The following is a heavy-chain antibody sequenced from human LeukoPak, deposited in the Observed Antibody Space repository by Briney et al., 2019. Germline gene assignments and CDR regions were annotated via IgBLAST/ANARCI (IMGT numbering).Heavy chain of an antibody. J-gene: IGHJ4*02. Sequence: PGGSLRLSCAASGFTFSTCWMTWVRQAPGKGLEWVANINEDGSEKFYVDSVKGRFTIYKDNAKKSVYLQMNSLIAEDTALYYCARDQGAAGDYWGQGTLVTVSS. V-gene: IGHV3-7*01. CDR1: GFTFSTCW. CDR2: INEDGSEK. CDR3: ARDQGAAGDY. D-gene: IGHD6-13*01.